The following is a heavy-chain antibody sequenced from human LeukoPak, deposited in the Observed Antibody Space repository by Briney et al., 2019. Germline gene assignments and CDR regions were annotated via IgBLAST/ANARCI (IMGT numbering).Heavy chain of an antibody. D-gene: IGHD6-6*01. CDR1: GFTFSNAW. J-gene: IGHJ4*02. CDR3: ARGFEYSSSPYDY. Sequence: GGSLRLSCAASGFTFSNAWMNWVRQAPGKGLEWVSYITSSSSFTNYADSVKDRFTISRDNAKNSLYLQMNSLRAEDTAVYYCARGFEYSSSPYDYWGQGTLVTVSS. CDR2: ITSSSSFT. V-gene: IGHV3-11*06.